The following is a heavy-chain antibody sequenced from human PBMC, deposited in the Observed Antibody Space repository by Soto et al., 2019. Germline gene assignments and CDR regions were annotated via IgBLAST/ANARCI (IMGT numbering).Heavy chain of an antibody. Sequence: QVQLVQSGAEVKKPGASVNVSCKASGYTFTFYYMHWVRQSPGQGLEWMGWINPKSGGTMYPQKFQGRFTMTWDTSISTAYMALTRLRSDDTAVYYCARDLAKGGGSAGFDYWGQGTLVTVSS. CDR3: ARDLAKGGGSAGFDY. J-gene: IGHJ4*02. CDR1: GYTFTFYY. CDR2: INPKSGGT. D-gene: IGHD1-26*01. V-gene: IGHV1-2*02.